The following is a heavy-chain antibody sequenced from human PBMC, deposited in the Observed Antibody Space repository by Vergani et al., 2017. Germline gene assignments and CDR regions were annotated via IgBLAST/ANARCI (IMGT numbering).Heavy chain of an antibody. V-gene: IGHV4-39*07. CDR1: GGSISSSSYY. D-gene: IGHD6-13*01. J-gene: IGHJ5*02. CDR3: ATLRGSSWYNWFDP. Sequence: QLQLQESGPGLVKPSETLSLTCTVSGGSISSSSYYWGWIRQPPGKGLEWIGSIYYSGGTYYNPSLKSRVTISVDTSKNQFSLKLSSVTAADTAVYYCATLRGSSWYNWFDPWGQGTLVTVSS. CDR2: IYYSGGT.